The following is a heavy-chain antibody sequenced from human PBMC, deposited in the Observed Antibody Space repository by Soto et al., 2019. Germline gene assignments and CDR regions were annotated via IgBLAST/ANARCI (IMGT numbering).Heavy chain of an antibody. CDR3: AGHYYDSSGYYV. V-gene: IGHV3-48*02. CDR1: GFTFSSYS. D-gene: IGHD3-22*01. Sequence: GGSLRLSCAASGFTFSSYSMNWVRQAPGKGLEWVSYISSSSSTIYYADSVKGRFTISRDNAKNSLYLQMNSLRDEDTAVYYCAGHYYDSSGYYVWGQGTLVTVSS. CDR2: ISSSSSTI. J-gene: IGHJ4*02.